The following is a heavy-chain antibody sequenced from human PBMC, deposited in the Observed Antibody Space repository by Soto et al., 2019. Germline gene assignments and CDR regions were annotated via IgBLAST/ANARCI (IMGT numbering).Heavy chain of an antibody. CDR3: ARGGRSSGWIYYYYYYMDV. Sequence: GGSLRLSCAASGFTFSSYWMSWVRQAPGKGLEWVANIKQDGSEKYYVDSVKGRFTISRDNAKNSLYLQMNSLRAEDTAVYYCARGGRSSGWIYYYYYYMDVWRKGTTVTVSS. V-gene: IGHV3-7*01. D-gene: IGHD6-19*01. CDR2: IKQDGSEK. J-gene: IGHJ6*03. CDR1: GFTFSSYW.